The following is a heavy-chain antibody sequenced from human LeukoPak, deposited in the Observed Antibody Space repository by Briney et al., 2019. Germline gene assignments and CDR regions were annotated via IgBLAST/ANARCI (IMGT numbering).Heavy chain of an antibody. V-gene: IGHV4-61*05. CDR3: ARVGATSYGFDY. CDR1: GGSISSSRDY. CDR2: IYYSGST. Sequence: SETLSLTCTVSGGSISSSRDYWAWIRQPPGKGLEWIGYIYYSGSTNYNPSLKSRVTISVDTSKNQFSLKLSSVTAADTAVYYCARVGATSYGFDYWGQGTLVTVSS. D-gene: IGHD5-18*01. J-gene: IGHJ4*02.